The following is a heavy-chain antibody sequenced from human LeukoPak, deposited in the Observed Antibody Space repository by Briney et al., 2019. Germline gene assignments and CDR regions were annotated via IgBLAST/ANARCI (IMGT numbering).Heavy chain of an antibody. CDR2: INHSGST. D-gene: IGHD5-18*01. CDR1: GGSFSGYY. CDR3: ARAQLWFKTLGY. Sequence: SETLSLTCAVYGGSFSGYYWSWIRQPPGKGLEWIGEINHSGSTNYNPSLKSRVTISVDTPKNQFSLKLSSVTAADTAVYYCARAQLWFKTLGYWGQGTLVTVSS. V-gene: IGHV4-34*01. J-gene: IGHJ4*02.